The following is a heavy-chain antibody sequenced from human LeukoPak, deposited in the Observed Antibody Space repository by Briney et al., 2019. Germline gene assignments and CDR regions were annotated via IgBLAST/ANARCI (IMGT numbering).Heavy chain of an antibody. J-gene: IGHJ4*02. V-gene: IGHV1-69*02. Sequence: GASVKVSCKASGGTFSSYTISWVRQAPGQGLEWMGRIIPILGIANYAQKFQGRVTITRDTSASTAYMELSSLRSEDTAVYYCARVRDSGYDSGYYFDYWGQGTLVTVSS. D-gene: IGHD5-12*01. CDR3: ARVRDSGYDSGYYFDY. CDR2: IIPILGIA. CDR1: GGTFSSYT.